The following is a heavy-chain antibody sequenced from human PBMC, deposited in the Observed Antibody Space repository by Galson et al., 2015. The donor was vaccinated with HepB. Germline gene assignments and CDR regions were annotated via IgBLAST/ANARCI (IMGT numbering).Heavy chain of an antibody. CDR1: GYTFTSYA. Sequence: SVKVSCKASGYTFTSYAMNWVRQAPGQGLEWMGWINTNTGNPTYAQGFTGRFVFSLDTSVSTAYLQISSLKAEDTAVYYCAREGGMATILNDAFDIWGQGTMVTVSS. D-gene: IGHD5-24*01. V-gene: IGHV7-4-1*02. CDR3: AREGGMATILNDAFDI. CDR2: INTNTGNP. J-gene: IGHJ3*02.